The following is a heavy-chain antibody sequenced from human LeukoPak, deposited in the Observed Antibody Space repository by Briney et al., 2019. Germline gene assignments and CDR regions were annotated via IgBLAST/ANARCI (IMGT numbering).Heavy chain of an antibody. CDR3: ARHGYSSGSLAWFDP. CDR1: GGSISSYY. Sequence: SETLSLACTVAGGSISSYYWSWLRQPPGKGLEWIGYIYYSGSTNYNPSPKSRVTISVDTSKNQFSLKLSSVTAADTAVYYCARHGYSSGSLAWFDPWGQGTQVTVSS. V-gene: IGHV4-59*01. CDR2: IYYSGST. D-gene: IGHD6-19*01. J-gene: IGHJ5*02.